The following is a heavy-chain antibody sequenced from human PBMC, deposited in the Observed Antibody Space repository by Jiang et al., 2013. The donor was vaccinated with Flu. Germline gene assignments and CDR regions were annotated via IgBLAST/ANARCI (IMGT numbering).Heavy chain of an antibody. V-gene: IGHV1-3*01. J-gene: IGHJ5*02. Sequence: SGAEVKKPGASVKVSCKASGYTFTSYAMHWVRQAPGQRLEWMGWINAGNGNTKYSQKFQGRVTITRDTSASTAYMELSSLRSEDTAVYYCARAKRYYYGSGKTDNWFDPWGQGTLVTVSS. CDR1: GYTFTSYA. D-gene: IGHD3-10*01. CDR3: ARAKRYYYGSGKTDNWFDP. CDR2: INAGNGNT.